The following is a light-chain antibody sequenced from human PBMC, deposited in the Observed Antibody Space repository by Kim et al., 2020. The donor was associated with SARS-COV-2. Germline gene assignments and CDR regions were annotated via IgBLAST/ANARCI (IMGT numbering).Light chain of an antibody. Sequence: VTVSCTGSSSNIGAGYDVHWSQQHPGTAPTLLIYGNSNRPSGVPDRFSGSKSGTSASLAITGLQAEDAADYYCQSYDSSLSALYVFGTGTKVTVL. CDR1: SSNIGAGYD. V-gene: IGLV1-40*01. J-gene: IGLJ1*01. CDR2: GNS. CDR3: QSYDSSLSALYV.